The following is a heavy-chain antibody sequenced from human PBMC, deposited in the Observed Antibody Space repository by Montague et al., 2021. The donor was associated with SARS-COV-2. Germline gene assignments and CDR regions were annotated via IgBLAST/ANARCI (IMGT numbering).Heavy chain of an antibody. D-gene: IGHD6-19*01. CDR2: IYHSGST. CDR3: ARDRPRSSGWPYYFDY. Sequence: SETLSLTCAVSGGSISSSNWWSWVRQPPGKGLEWIGEIYHSGSTNYNPSLKSRVTLSVDKSKNQFSLKLSSVTAADTAVYYCARDRPRSSGWPYYFDYWGQGTLVTVSS. CDR1: GGSISSSNW. V-gene: IGHV4-4*02. J-gene: IGHJ4*02.